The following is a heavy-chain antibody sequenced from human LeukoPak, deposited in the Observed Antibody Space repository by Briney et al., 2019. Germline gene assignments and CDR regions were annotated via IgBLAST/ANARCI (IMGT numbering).Heavy chain of an antibody. J-gene: IGHJ6*02. V-gene: IGHV3-30*18. Sequence: GGSLRLSCAASGHMFSSYGLHWVRQAPGEGLEWLALISYDGSNKYYADSIKGRFTISRDNSMYTLYLQMNGLRAEDTAVYYCAKDGPYFYYGMDVWGQGTTVTVS. CDR1: GHMFSSYG. CDR2: ISYDGSNK. CDR3: AKDGPYFYYGMDV.